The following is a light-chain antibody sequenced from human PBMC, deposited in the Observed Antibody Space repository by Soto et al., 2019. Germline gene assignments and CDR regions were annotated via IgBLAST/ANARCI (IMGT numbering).Light chain of an antibody. V-gene: IGKV3-20*01. J-gene: IGKJ2*01. CDR3: QQYFSYPYT. CDR1: QSFTTSQ. Sequence: EIVLTQSPGTLSLSPGERATLFCRASQSFTTSQLAWYQQRPGQAPRVLIFGASRRATGIPDRFSGSGSGTDFTLLISSLQSEDFATYYCQQYFSYPYTFGQGTKLEIK. CDR2: GAS.